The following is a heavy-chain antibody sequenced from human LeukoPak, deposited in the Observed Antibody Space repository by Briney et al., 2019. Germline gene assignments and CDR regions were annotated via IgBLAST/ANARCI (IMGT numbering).Heavy chain of an antibody. D-gene: IGHD2-8*01. CDR3: ARGPGSSVYASAIDH. J-gene: IGHJ4*02. V-gene: IGHV3-33*08. CDR2: IWHDGNNK. CDR1: GFTFSTYG. Sequence: GGSLRLSCATSGFTFSTYGMHWVRQAPGKGLEWAAVIWHDGNNKYYADSVKGRFTISRDNSKNTLYLQMNSLRAEDTAVYYCARGPGSSVYASAIDHWGQGTLVTVSS.